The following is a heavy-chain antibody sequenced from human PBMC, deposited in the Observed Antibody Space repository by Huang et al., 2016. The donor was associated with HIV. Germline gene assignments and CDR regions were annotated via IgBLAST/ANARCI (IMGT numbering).Heavy chain of an antibody. CDR3: ARPHYYDSSGYHWYFDL. J-gene: IGHJ2*01. D-gene: IGHD3-22*01. V-gene: IGHV1-69*13. Sequence: QVQLVQSGAEVKKPGSSVKVSCKASGGTFNTYAITWVRQAPGQGLEWSGGIIPNFGAEHYAQKFQNRVTSTADESTSTTNMELSSLRSEDTAVYYCARPHYYDSSGYHWYFDLWGRGTLVTVSS. CDR1: GGTFNTYA. CDR2: IIPNFGAE.